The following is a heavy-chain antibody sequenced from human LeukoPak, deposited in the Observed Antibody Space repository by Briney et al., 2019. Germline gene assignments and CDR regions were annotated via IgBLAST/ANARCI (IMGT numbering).Heavy chain of an antibody. Sequence: SETLSLTCTVSGGSISNDYWSWFRKPPGKELEWIGYMSNSGNTNYSPSLKGRVTMSLDTSKNQFSLKLSSVTAADTAVYYCARVGGYDIDYWGQGTLVTVSS. CDR1: GGSISNDY. CDR2: MSNSGNT. D-gene: IGHD3-9*01. CDR3: ARVGGYDIDY. J-gene: IGHJ4*02. V-gene: IGHV4-59*01.